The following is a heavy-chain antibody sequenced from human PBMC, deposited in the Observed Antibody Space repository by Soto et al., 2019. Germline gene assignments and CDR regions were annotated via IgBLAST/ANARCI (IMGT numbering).Heavy chain of an antibody. V-gene: IGHV3-23*01. CDR2: ISDSGGST. J-gene: IGHJ4*02. D-gene: IGHD3-16*02. CDR3: AKTGFYDYIWGSSRYTDY. Sequence: GGSLRLSCAASGFTFSSYAMSWVRQAPGKGLEWASGISDSGGSTYYADSVKGRFTISRDNSKNTLYLQMNSLRAEDTAVYYCAKTGFYDYIWGSSRYTDYCGEGTLVTVSS. CDR1: GFTFSSYA.